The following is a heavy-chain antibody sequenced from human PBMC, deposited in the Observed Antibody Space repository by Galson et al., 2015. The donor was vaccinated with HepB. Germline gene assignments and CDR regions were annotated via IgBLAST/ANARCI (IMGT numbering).Heavy chain of an antibody. J-gene: IGHJ6*02. CDR2: INPNSGGT. CDR3: ARGPQLYYYYGMDV. Sequence: SVKVSCKASGYTFTGYYMHWVRQAPGQGLEWMGWINPNSGGTNYAQKFQGRVTMTRDTSISTAYMELRSLRSDDTAVYYCARGPQLYYYYGMDVWGQGTTVTVSS. CDR1: GYTFTGYY. D-gene: IGHD1-1*01. V-gene: IGHV1-2*02.